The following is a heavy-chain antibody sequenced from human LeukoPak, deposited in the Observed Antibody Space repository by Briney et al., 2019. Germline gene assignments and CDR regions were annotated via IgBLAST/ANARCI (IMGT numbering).Heavy chain of an antibody. CDR2: IYYSGNT. V-gene: IGHV4-39*01. CDR1: GGSISSSSYY. J-gene: IGHJ5*01. CDR3: ARNSSRDCGGANCFPGGWLAT. D-gene: IGHD4/OR15-4a*01. Sequence: KSSETLSLTCTVSGGSISSSSYYWGWIRQPPGKGLEWIGSIYYSGNTYYNSSLKSRVTISVDTSKTQFSLKLSSVTAADTAVYFCARNSSRDCGGANCFPGGWLATWGHGLLVTVSS.